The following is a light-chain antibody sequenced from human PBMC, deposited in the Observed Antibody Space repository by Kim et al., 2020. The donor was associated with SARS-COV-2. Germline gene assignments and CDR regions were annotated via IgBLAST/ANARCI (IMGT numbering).Light chain of an antibody. CDR3: QQYAYWRA. CDR2: DAS. Sequence: LSLSPGERATLSCRASQSISSNLAWYQQKPGQAPRVLIYDASARATGIPARFSGSGSGTDFTLTISNVQSEDFAVYYCQQYAYWRAFGQGTRLE. CDR1: QSISSN. V-gene: IGKV3-15*01. J-gene: IGKJ5*01.